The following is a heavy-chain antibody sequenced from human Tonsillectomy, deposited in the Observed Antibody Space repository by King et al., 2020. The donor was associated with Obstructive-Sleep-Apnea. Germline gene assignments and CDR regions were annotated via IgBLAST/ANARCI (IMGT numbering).Heavy chain of an antibody. Sequence: VQLVESGGGLVQPGGSLRLSCAASVFSFSSYAMSWVRQAPGKGLEWVSGISGSGGSTYYADSVKGRFTISRDNSKNTLYLQMNSLRAEDTAVYYCAKDQAIAVAGTDFWGQGTLVTVSS. J-gene: IGHJ4*02. CDR1: VFSFSSYA. V-gene: IGHV3-23*04. D-gene: IGHD6-19*01. CDR3: AKDQAIAVAGTDF. CDR2: ISGSGGST.